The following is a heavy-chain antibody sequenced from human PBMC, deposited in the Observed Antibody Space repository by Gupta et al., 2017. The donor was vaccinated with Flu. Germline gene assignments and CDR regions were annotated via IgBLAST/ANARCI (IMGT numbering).Heavy chain of an antibody. CDR3: AKDHVDSRAVASRAYDI. J-gene: IGHJ3*02. Sequence: EVQLLESGGGLVQPGGSLRLSCAASGFTFSRYAMSWVRQAPGKGVEWVAAISGSGGRTYYPDSVKGRVTSSRDNSKNTLYLQMNSLRAEETTVYYCAKDHVDSRAVASRAYDIWGQGRSVTVSA. D-gene: IGHD6-19*01. CDR2: ISGSGGRT. CDR1: GFTFSRYA. V-gene: IGHV3-23*01.